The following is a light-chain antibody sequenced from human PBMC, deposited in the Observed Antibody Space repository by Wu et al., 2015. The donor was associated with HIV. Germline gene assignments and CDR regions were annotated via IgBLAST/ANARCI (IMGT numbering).Light chain of an antibody. CDR3: QQLPIT. Sequence: DIQLTQSPSFLSASVGDRVTITCRASQGISSYLAWYQQKPGKAPKLLIYAASTLQSGVPSRFSGSGSGTEFTLTISSLQPEDFATYYCQQLPITFGQGTRLEIK. V-gene: IGKV1-9*01. CDR1: QGISSY. J-gene: IGKJ5*01. CDR2: AAS.